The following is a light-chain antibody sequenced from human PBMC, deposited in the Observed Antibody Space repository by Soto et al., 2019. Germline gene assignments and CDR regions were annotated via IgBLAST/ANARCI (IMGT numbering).Light chain of an antibody. CDR3: QSYDSSSLWA. J-gene: IGLJ3*02. Sequence: NFMLTQPHSVSESPGKTVTISCTRSSGSIASNYVQWYQQRPGSAPTTVIYDDNQRRSGVPDRFSGSIDSSSNSASLTISGLQTEDEADYYCQSYDSSSLWAFGGGTKLTVL. CDR1: SGSIASNY. CDR2: DDN. V-gene: IGLV6-57*03.